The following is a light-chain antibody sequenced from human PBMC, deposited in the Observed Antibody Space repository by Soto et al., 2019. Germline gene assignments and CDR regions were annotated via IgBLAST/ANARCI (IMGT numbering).Light chain of an antibody. J-gene: IGKJ4*01. CDR2: GAS. Sequence: DIQMTQSPSSLSASVGDTVTITCRASQDIAMYLAWYQQRPGKVPKLLIFGASSLQSGVPSRFRGSGSETDFALTITSLQPEDVATYYCQKYNGAPRTFGGGTKVEIK. CDR3: QKYNGAPRT. CDR1: QDIAMY. V-gene: IGKV1-27*01.